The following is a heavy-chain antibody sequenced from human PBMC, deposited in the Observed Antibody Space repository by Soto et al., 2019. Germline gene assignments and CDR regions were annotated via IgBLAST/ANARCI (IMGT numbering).Heavy chain of an antibody. CDR3: APCLLGVNYYYGMDV. J-gene: IGHJ6*02. Sequence: QVQLVQSGAEVKKPGSSVKVSCKASGGTFSSYAINWVRQAPGQGLEWMGGIIPIFGTADYAQKFQGRATITADQSTSTAYMELSSLRSEDTAVYSCAPCLLGVNYYYGMDVWGQGTTVTVPS. CDR2: IIPIFGTA. D-gene: IGHD3-16*01. V-gene: IGHV1-69*12. CDR1: GGTFSSYA.